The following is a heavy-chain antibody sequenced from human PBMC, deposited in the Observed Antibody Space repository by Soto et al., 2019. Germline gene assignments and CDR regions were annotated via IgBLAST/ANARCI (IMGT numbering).Heavy chain of an antibody. V-gene: IGHV3-15*01. D-gene: IGHD5-12*01. CDR2: IKSKTDGGTI. J-gene: IGHJ4*02. Sequence: EVQLVESGGGLVKPGESLRLSCAASGFTFSNAWMNWVRQAPGKGMEWVGLIKSKTDGGTIDYPAPVKGRFISSRDDSRNTLYLKMNTLKNEDTAVYYCTTAHPRGPDYWGQGTLVTVSS. CDR3: TTAHPRGPDY. CDR1: GFTFSNAW.